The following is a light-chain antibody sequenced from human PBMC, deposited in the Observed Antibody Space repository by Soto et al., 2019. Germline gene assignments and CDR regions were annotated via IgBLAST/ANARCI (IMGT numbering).Light chain of an antibody. CDR2: EVT. V-gene: IGLV2-14*01. CDR1: SSDVGDYNY. J-gene: IGLJ2*01. CDR3: SSYSSISTLV. Sequence: QSAVTQPASVSGSPGQSITISCTGTSSDVGDYNYVSWYQQHPGKAPKLMIFEVTNRPSGVSNRFSGSKSGNTASLTISGLQAEDRADYYCSSYSSISTLVFGGGTKLTVL.